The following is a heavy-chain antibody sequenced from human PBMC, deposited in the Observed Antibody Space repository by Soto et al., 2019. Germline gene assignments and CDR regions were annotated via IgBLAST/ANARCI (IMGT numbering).Heavy chain of an antibody. V-gene: IGHV3-30-3*01. D-gene: IGHD4-4*01. Sequence: QVQLVESGGGVVQPGRSLRLSCAASGFTFSSYAMHWVRQAPGKGLEWVAVISYDGSNKYYADSVKGRFTISTDNSKNTLYLRMNSLRADDTAVYYCARPLWRDDYNWGYFDLWGRGTLVTVSS. CDR3: ARPLWRDDYNWGYFDL. CDR1: GFTFSSYA. J-gene: IGHJ2*01. CDR2: ISYDGSNK.